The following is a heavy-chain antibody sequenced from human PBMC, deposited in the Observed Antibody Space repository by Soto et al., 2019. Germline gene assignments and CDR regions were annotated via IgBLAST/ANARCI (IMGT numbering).Heavy chain of an antibody. D-gene: IGHD1-26*01. Sequence: GASVKVSCKASGYTFTSYYMHWVRQAPGQGLEWMGIINPSGGSTSYAQKFQGRVTMTRDTSTSTVYMELSSLRSEDTAVYYCARPIVGADYYYGMDVWGQGTTVTVSS. V-gene: IGHV1-46*01. CDR1: GYTFTSYY. CDR2: INPSGGST. CDR3: ARPIVGADYYYGMDV. J-gene: IGHJ6*02.